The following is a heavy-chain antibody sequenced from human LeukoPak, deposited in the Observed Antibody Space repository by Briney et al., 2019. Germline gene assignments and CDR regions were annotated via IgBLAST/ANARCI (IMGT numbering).Heavy chain of an antibody. Sequence: SETLSLTCTVSGGSISSGSYYWSWTRQPAGKGLEWIGRIYTSGSTNYNPSLKSRVTISVDTSKNQFSLKLSSVTAADTAVYYCARDGSSWYFDYWGQGTLVTVSS. CDR3: ARDGSSWYFDY. CDR2: IYTSGST. J-gene: IGHJ4*02. CDR1: GGSISSGSYY. V-gene: IGHV4-61*02. D-gene: IGHD6-13*01.